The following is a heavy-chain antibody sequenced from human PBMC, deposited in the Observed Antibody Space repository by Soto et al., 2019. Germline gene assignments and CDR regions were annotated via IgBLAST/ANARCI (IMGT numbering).Heavy chain of an antibody. V-gene: IGHV6-1*01. D-gene: IGHD3-3*01. J-gene: IGHJ4*02. Sequence: SQTLSLTCAISGDSVSSNSAACNWIRQSPSRGLEWLGRTYYRSKWYNDYAVSVKSRITINPDTSKNQFSLQLNSVTPEDTAVYYCARGNLFTIFGGVIGMDYFDDWGQGTLVTVSS. CDR1: GDSVSSNSAA. CDR3: ARGNLFTIFGGVIGMDYFDD. CDR2: TYYRSKWYN.